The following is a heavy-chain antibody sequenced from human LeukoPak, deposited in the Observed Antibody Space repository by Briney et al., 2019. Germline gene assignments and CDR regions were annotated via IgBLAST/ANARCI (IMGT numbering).Heavy chain of an antibody. D-gene: IGHD2-21*01. CDR2: INPNSGGT. CDR3: ARSRPSRVAHFDY. Sequence: ASVKVSCKASGYTFTGYYMHWVRQAPGQGLEWMGWINPNSGGTNYAQKFQGWVTMTRDTSISTAYMEPSRLRSDDTAVYYCARSRPSRVAHFDYWGQGTLVTVSS. J-gene: IGHJ4*02. V-gene: IGHV1-2*04. CDR1: GYTFTGYY.